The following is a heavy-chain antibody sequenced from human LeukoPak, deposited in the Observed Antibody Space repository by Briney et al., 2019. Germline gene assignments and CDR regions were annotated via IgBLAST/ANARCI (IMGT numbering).Heavy chain of an antibody. CDR1: GFTFSDAW. V-gene: IGHV3-21*01. Sequence: GGSLRLSCAAPGFTFSDAWMSWVRQAPGKGLEWVSSISSSSSYIYYADSVKGRFTISRDNAKNSLYLQMNSLRAEDTAVYYCARARLGLWNDVAYWGQGTLVTVSS. J-gene: IGHJ4*02. CDR3: ARARLGLWNDVAY. CDR2: ISSSSSYI. D-gene: IGHD1-1*01.